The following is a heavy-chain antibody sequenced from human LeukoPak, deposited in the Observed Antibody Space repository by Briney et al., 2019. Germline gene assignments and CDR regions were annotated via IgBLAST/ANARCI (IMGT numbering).Heavy chain of an antibody. Sequence: GGSLRLSCTASGFTFADYWMTWVRQAPGKALEWVANIRQDESEKYYVDSVKGRFTISRDNTANALYLHMNSLRADDTAVYYCGRERNWGGSESDYWGQGTLVTVSS. CDR3: GRERNWGGSESDY. V-gene: IGHV3-7*01. CDR2: IRQDESEK. D-gene: IGHD3-16*01. CDR1: GFTFADYW. J-gene: IGHJ4*02.